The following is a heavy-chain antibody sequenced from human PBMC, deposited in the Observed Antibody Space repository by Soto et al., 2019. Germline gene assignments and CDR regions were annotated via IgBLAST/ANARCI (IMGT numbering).Heavy chain of an antibody. CDR2: MTGSGGTT. CDR1: GFTFSNFD. Sequence: EVQLLESGGGSVQPGGSLRLSCAASGFTFSNFDMSWVRQAPGEGLEWVSTMTGSGGTTFYADSVMGRFTISRDKSKNTLFLQMNSLRADDTAVYYCAKKLTSPGKSPLESWGQGTLVTVSS. J-gene: IGHJ4*02. V-gene: IGHV3-23*01. CDR3: AKKLTSPGKSPLES. D-gene: IGHD6-13*01.